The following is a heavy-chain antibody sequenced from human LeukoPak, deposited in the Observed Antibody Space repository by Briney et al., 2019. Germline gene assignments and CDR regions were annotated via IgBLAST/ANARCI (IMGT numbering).Heavy chain of an antibody. J-gene: IGHJ5*02. D-gene: IGHD2-2*01. CDR3: AREVYCSSTSCPRGGYNWFDP. V-gene: IGHV4-61*02. CDR2: IHTSGRT. Sequence: SQTLSLTCTVSGGSTTSGSYYWSWIRQPAGKGLEWIGSIHTSGRTNYNPSLRSRVTISVNTSKNQFSLKLSSVTAADTAVYYCAREVYCSSTSCPRGGYNWFDPWGQGTLVTVSS. CDR1: GGSTTSGSYY.